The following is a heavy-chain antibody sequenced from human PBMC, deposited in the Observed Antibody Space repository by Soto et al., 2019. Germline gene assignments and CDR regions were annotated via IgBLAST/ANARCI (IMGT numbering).Heavy chain of an antibody. CDR1: GGSIISSIYY. Sequence: SETLSLTCTVSGGSIISSIYYWGWIRQPPGKGLEWIGSIYYSGSTYYNPSLKSRVTISVDTSKNQFSLKLSSVTAADTAVYYCARHTPAISISDHWGQGTLVTVSS. J-gene: IGHJ4*02. CDR3: ARHTPAISISDH. D-gene: IGHD2-15*01. CDR2: IYYSGST. V-gene: IGHV4-39*01.